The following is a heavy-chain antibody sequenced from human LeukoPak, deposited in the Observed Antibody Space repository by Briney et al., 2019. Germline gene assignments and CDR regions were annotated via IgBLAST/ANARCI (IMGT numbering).Heavy chain of an antibody. D-gene: IGHD6-19*01. J-gene: IGHJ4*02. CDR1: GYTFPSYG. Sequence: ASVKVSCKASGYTFPSYGISWGRQAPGQGLEWMGWISAYNGNTNYAQKLQGRVTMTTDTSTSTAYMELRSLRSDDTAVYYCARAYSSGWYRYYFDYWGQGTLVTVSS. CDR2: ISAYNGNT. V-gene: IGHV1-18*01. CDR3: ARAYSSGWYRYYFDY.